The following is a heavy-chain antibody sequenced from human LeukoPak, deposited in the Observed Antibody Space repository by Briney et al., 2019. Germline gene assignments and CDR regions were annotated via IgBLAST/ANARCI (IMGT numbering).Heavy chain of an antibody. V-gene: IGHV3-48*01. Sequence: PGGSLRLSCAASEFTFSGYSMNWVRQAPGKGLEWVSYISSSSSTIYYADSVKGRFTISRDNAKNSLYLQMNSLRAEDTAVYYCARGGDYYDFWSGYYTGMSLDYWGQGTLVTVSS. D-gene: IGHD3-3*01. J-gene: IGHJ4*02. CDR3: ARGGDYYDFWSGYYTGMSLDY. CDR2: ISSSSSTI. CDR1: EFTFSGYS.